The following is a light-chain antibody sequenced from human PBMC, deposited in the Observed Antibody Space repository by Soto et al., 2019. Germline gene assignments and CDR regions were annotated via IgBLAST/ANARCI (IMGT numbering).Light chain of an antibody. CDR2: GAS. CDR1: ESVSNN. J-gene: IGKJ1*01. V-gene: IGKV3-15*01. CDR3: PEDSIWRT. Sequence: EKVITQSPAALSLSTGERATRSYRPSESVSNNLAWYQQKAGQAPRLLIYGASTRATGIPARLSGSGSGTEFTLTISSLQSEDFAVYYCPEDSIWRTFGQGTKVYIK.